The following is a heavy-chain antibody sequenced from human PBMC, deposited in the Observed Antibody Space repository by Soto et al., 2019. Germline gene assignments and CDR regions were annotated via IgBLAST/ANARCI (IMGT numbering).Heavy chain of an antibody. CDR2: VHATDGT. CDR1: GGSISAYY. J-gene: IGHJ4*02. Sequence: SETLSLTGTVSGGSISAYYWSWIRQPAGKGMEWVGRVHATDGTKYNPSLKSRVTMSIDTSKNQFSLNLGSLTATDKAVYYCARAMSSAAGLYFDYWGQGILVTVSS. V-gene: IGHV4-4*07. D-gene: IGHD6-13*01. CDR3: ARAMSSAAGLYFDY.